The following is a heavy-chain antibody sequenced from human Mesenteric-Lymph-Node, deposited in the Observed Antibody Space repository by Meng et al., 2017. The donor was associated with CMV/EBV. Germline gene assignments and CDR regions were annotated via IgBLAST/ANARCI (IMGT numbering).Heavy chain of an antibody. D-gene: IGHD2-8*01. CDR2: ISSSSYI. V-gene: IGHV3-21*01. J-gene: IGHJ6*02. CDR3: ARSMDYYFYLMDV. Sequence: GGSLRLSCAASGFTFSSYWMHWVRQAPGKGLEWVSSISSSSYIYYADSVKGRFTISRDNSKNTLYLQMNSLRPEDTAVYYCARSMDYYFYLMDVWGQGTAVTVSS. CDR1: GFTFSSYW.